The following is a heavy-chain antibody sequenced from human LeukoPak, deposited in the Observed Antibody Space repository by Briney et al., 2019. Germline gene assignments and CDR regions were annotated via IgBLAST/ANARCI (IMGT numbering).Heavy chain of an antibody. J-gene: IGHJ4*02. V-gene: IGHV3-48*04. Sequence: PGGSLRLSCAASGFTFSAYWMDWVRQAPGKGLEWVSYISGSGSTIYYADSVMGRFTISRDNAKNSLYLQMNSLRAEDTAVYYCARGAVAGYYFDYWGQGTLVTVSS. CDR2: ISGSGSTI. CDR3: ARGAVAGYYFDY. CDR1: GFTFSAYW. D-gene: IGHD6-19*01.